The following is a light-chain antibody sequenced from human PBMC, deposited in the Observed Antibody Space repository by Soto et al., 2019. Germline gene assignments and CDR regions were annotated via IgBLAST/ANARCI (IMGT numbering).Light chain of an antibody. CDR3: HHYNDRPPWT. J-gene: IGKJ1*01. CDR1: QSINTN. Sequence: IVMTQSPATLSASPGERATLSCRASQSINTNLAWFQQKPGRAPRLLIFGASSRATDIPARFIGSGSGTEFTLIIITLQSEDVAVYYCHHYNDRPPWTFGQGTKLEIK. CDR2: GAS. V-gene: IGKV3-15*01.